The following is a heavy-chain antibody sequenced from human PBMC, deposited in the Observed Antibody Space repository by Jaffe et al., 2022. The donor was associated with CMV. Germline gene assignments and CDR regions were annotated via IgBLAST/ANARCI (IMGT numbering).Heavy chain of an antibody. CDR1: GYTFTSYA. Sequence: QVQLVQSGAEVKKPGASVKVSCKASGYTFTSYAMHWVRQAPGQRLEWMGWINAGNGNTKYSQKFQGRVTITRDTSASTAYMELSSLRSEDTAVYYCARVIAVAGGGNYYYYYMDVWGKGTTVTVSS. D-gene: IGHD6-19*01. V-gene: IGHV1-3*01. CDR3: ARVIAVAGGGNYYYYYMDV. CDR2: INAGNGNT. J-gene: IGHJ6*03.